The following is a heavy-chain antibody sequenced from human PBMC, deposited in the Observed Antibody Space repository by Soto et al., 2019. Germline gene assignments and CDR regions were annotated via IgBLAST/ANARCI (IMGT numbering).Heavy chain of an antibody. CDR2: IIPIFGTA. CDR1: GGTFSSYA. CDR3: ARGVGTYCSGGSCYSGSWFDP. D-gene: IGHD2-15*01. V-gene: IGHV1-69*01. Sequence: QVQLVQSGAEVKKPGSSVKVSCKASGGTFSSYAISWVRQAPGQGLERMGGIIPIFGTANYAQKFQGRVTITADESTSTAYMELSSLRSEDTAVYYCARGVGTYCSGGSCYSGSWFDPWGQGTLVTVSS. J-gene: IGHJ5*02.